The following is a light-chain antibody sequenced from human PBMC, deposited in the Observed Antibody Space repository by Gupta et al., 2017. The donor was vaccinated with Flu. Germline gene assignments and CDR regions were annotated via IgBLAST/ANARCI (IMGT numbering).Light chain of an antibody. CDR3: QEANGFPLT. V-gene: IGKV1-12*01. Sequence: DIQMTQSPSSVSASVGDRVTITCRASQGISSWLAWYQQKPGKAPKLLIYAASILQSGVPSRFSDRASGTDFTLTMSILPPEDFTTYYCQEANGFPLTFGQGTRLEIK. CDR1: QGISSW. J-gene: IGKJ5*01. CDR2: AAS.